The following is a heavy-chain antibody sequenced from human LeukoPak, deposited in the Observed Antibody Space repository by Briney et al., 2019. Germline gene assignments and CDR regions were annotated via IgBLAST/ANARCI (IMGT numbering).Heavy chain of an antibody. J-gene: IGHJ4*02. Sequence: GESLKISCKGSGYSFTNYWIGWVRPMPGKGLEWMGIIYPGNSDTRYSPSFRGQVTISADKSISTAYLQWSSLKASDTAVYYCARYYYGSGSYYNYWGQGTLVTVSS. D-gene: IGHD3-10*01. CDR1: GYSFTNYW. CDR2: IYPGNSDT. CDR3: ARYYYGSGSYYNY. V-gene: IGHV5-51*01.